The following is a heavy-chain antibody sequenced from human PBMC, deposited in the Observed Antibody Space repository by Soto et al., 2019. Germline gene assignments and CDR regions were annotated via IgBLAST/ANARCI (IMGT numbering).Heavy chain of an antibody. D-gene: IGHD2-15*01. CDR2: INPSGGST. CDR3: ARRTTGCSGGSCYSVKYYYYGMDV. Sequence: ASVKVSCKASGCTFTSYYMHWVRQAPGQGLEWMGIINPSGGSTSYAQKFQGRVTMTRDTSTSTVYMELSNLRSEDTAVYYCARRTTGCSGGSCYSVKYYYYGMDVWGQGTTVTVSS. V-gene: IGHV1-46*01. J-gene: IGHJ6*02. CDR1: GCTFTSYY.